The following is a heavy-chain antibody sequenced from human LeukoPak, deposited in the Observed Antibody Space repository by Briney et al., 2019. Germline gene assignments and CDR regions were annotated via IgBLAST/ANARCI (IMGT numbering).Heavy chain of an antibody. Sequence: VASVKVSCKASGGTFSSYAISWVRQAPGQGLEWMGRIIPIFGTANYTQKFQGRVTITTDESTSTAYMELSSLRSEDTAVYYCAREAIYYDSSGYYSPLNWFDPWGQGTLVTVSS. J-gene: IGHJ5*02. CDR3: AREAIYYDSSGYYSPLNWFDP. D-gene: IGHD3-22*01. CDR2: IIPIFGTA. CDR1: GGTFSSYA. V-gene: IGHV1-69*05.